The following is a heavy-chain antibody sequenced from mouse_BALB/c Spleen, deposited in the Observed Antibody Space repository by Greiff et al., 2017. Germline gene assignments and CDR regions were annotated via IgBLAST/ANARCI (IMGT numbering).Heavy chain of an antibody. CDR2: IDPANGNT. D-gene: IGHD2-4*01. J-gene: IGHJ3*01. Sequence: VQLQQSGAELVKPGASVKLSCTASGFNIKDTYMHWVKQRPEQGLEWIGRIDPANGNTKYDPKFQGKATITADTSSNTAYLQLSSLTSEDTAVYYCVYDYDVVGTDWGQGTLVTVSA. CDR1: GFNIKDTY. CDR3: VYDYDVVGTD. V-gene: IGHV14-3*02.